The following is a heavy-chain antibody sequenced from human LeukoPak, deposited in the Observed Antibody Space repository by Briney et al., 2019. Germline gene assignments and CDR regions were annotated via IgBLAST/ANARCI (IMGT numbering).Heavy chain of an antibody. CDR1: GGSISSGGYS. CDR3: ARANFDWPIDAFDI. Sequence: PSQTLSLTCADSGGSISSGGYSCSWIRQPPGKGLEWLGYIYYSGSTYYNPSLKSRVTISVDTSKNQFSLKLSSVTAADTAVYYCARANFDWPIDAFDIWGQGTMVTVSS. J-gene: IGHJ3*02. D-gene: IGHD3-9*01. CDR2: IYYSGST. V-gene: IGHV4-30-4*07.